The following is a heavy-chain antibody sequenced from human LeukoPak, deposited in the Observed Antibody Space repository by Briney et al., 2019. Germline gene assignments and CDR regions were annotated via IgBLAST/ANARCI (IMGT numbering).Heavy chain of an antibody. J-gene: IGHJ4*02. CDR3: ARDMTGNYYDA. CDR2: INSNGRST. Sequence: GGSLRLSCAASGFXFSSYAIHWVRQAPGKGLEYVSAINSNGRSTFYANSVKGRFTISRGNSKNTLYLQMGSLRAEDLAVYYCARDMTGNYYDAWGQGTLVTVSS. CDR1: GFXFSSYA. D-gene: IGHD3-22*01. V-gene: IGHV3-64*01.